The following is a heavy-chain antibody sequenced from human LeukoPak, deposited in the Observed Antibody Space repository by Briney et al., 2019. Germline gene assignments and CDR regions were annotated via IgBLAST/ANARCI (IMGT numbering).Heavy chain of an antibody. CDR2: IRSKANSYAT. J-gene: IGHJ4*02. CDR3: TTDWDLSTKQYKYYFNY. Sequence: GGSLRPSCAASGFTFSGSAMHWVRQASGKGLEWVGRIRSKANSYATAYAASVKGRFTISRDDSKNTAYLQMNSLKTEDTAVYYCTTDWDLSTKQYKYYFNYWGQGTLVTVSS. CDR1: GFTFSGSA. D-gene: IGHD1-1*01. V-gene: IGHV3-73*01.